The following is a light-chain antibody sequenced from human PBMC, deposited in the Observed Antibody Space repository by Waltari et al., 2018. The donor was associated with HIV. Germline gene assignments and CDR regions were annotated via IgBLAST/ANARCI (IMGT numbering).Light chain of an antibody. Sequence: QSALTQPASVSGSPGQSITISCTGTSRDVGGYNYVYWYQQHPGQAPKLMIYEVSNRPSVVSIRVSGAKSGNTAFLTLSGLQAEDEAEYYCSSYTCSSTHVVFGGRTKLTVL. J-gene: IGLJ2*01. V-gene: IGLV2-14*01. CDR3: SSYTCSSTHVV. CDR1: SRDVGGYNY. CDR2: EVS.